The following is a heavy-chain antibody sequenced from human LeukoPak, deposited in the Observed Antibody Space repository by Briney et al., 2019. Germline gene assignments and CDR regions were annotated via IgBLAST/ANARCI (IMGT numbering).Heavy chain of an antibody. D-gene: IGHD3-3*01. CDR1: GGSISSYY. CDR3: ARVGSGYPYYYYYYYMDV. CDR2: IYTSGST. Sequence: SETLSLTCTVSGGSISSYYWSWIRQPAGKGLEWIGRIYTSGSTIYNPSLKSRVTMSVDTSKNQFSLKLSSVTAADTAVYYCARVGSGYPYYYYYYYMDVWGKGTTVTVSS. J-gene: IGHJ6*03. V-gene: IGHV4-4*07.